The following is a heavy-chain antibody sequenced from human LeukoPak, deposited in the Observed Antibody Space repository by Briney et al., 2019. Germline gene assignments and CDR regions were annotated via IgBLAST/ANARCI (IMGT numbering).Heavy chain of an antibody. J-gene: IGHJ5*02. CDR3: ARDGYSSGSWFDP. CDR1: GFTFSSNY. CDR2: IYSGGST. D-gene: IGHD6-19*01. Sequence: GGSLRLSCAASGFTFSSNYMSWVRQAPGKGLEWVSVIYSGGSTYYADSVKGRFTISRDNSKNTLYLQMNSLRAEDTAVYYCARDGYSSGSWFDPWGQGTLVTVSS. V-gene: IGHV3-66*01.